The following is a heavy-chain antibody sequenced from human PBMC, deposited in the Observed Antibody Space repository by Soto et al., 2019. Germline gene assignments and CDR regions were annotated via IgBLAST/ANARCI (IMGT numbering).Heavy chain of an antibody. V-gene: IGHV2-26*01. J-gene: IGHJ5*02. CDR1: GFSLSNARMG. Sequence: QVTLKESGPVLVKPTETLTLTCTVSGFSLSNARMGVSWIRQPPGKPLEWLAHIFSNDEKSYSTSLKSRLTISKDNSKLQVVLNMTNMDAVDTATYFCARVGYRYGYALDNVGNWFDPWGQGNLVTVSS. CDR3: ARVGYRYGYALDNVGNWFDP. D-gene: IGHD5-18*01. CDR2: IFSNDEK.